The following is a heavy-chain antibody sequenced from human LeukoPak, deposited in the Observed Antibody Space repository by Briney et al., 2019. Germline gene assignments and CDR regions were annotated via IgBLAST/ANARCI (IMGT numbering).Heavy chain of an antibody. D-gene: IGHD3-10*01. CDR3: ARDIRFGEYNWFGP. CDR2: IWYDGSNK. CDR1: GFTFSSYG. J-gene: IGHJ5*02. Sequence: GGSLRLSCAASGFTFSSYGMHWVRQAPGKGLEWVAVIWYDGSNKYYADSVKGRFTISRDNSKNTLYLQMNSLRAEDTAVYYCARDIRFGEYNWFGPWGQGTLVTVSS. V-gene: IGHV3-33*01.